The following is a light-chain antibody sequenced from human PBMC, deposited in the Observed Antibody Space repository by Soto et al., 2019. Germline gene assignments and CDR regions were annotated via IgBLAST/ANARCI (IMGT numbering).Light chain of an antibody. CDR1: SSNIGSNT. J-gene: IGLJ3*02. CDR3: AAWDDSLNGGV. V-gene: IGLV1-44*01. Sequence: QSVLTQPPSASGTPGQRVTISCSGSSSNIGSNTVNWYQQLPGTAPKLLIYSNTQRPSGVPDRFSGSKSGTSASLAISGLQSEDEADYYCAAWDDSLNGGVFGGGTQLTVL. CDR2: SNT.